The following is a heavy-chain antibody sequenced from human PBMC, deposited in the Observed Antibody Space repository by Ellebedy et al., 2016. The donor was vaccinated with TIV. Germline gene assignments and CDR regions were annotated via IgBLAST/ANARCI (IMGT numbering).Heavy chain of an antibody. Sequence: PGGSLRLSCAASGFTFTSYAMTWVRQAPGKGLEWVSSISSTSSYIYYADSVKGRFTISRDHAKNSLYLQMNSLRAEDTAVYYCARDAMADYWGQGTLVVVSS. CDR1: GFTFTSYA. CDR3: ARDAMADY. V-gene: IGHV3-21*01. CDR2: ISSTSSYI. D-gene: IGHD5-24*01. J-gene: IGHJ4*02.